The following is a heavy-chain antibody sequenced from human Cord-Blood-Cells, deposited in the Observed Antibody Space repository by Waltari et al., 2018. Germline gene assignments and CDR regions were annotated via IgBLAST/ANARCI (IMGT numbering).Heavy chain of an antibody. CDR3: AAEYCSGGSCEYYFDY. CDR1: GYTLTELS. D-gene: IGHD2-15*01. CDR2: FGPEDGET. V-gene: IGHV1-24*01. J-gene: IGHJ4*02. Sequence: QVQLVQSGAEVKKPGASVKVSCKVSGYTLTELSMHWVRQAPGKGLEWMGGFGPEDGETIYEQKFQGRVTMTEDTSTDTAYMELSSLRSEDTAVYYCAAEYCSGGSCEYYFDYWGQGTLVTVSS.